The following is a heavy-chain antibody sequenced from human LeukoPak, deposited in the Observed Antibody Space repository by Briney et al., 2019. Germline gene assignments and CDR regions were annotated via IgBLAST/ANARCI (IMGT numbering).Heavy chain of an antibody. CDR3: ARSHGYSYGYNY. V-gene: IGHV4-39*01. CDR1: GGSISSSSYY. D-gene: IGHD5-18*01. Sequence: SETLSLTCTVSGGSISSSSYYWGWIPQPPGKGLEWIGSIYYSGNTYYNPSLKSRVTISVDTSKNQFSLKLSSVTAADTAVYYCARSHGYSYGYNYWGQRTLVTVSS. J-gene: IGHJ4*02. CDR2: IYYSGNT.